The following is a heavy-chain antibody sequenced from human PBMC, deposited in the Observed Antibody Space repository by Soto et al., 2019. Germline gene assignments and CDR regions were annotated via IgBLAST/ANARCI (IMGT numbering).Heavy chain of an antibody. D-gene: IGHD2-2*01. CDR2: ISAYNGNT. CDR3: ASSFTSSQWRYGMDV. CDR1: GYTLTSYG. V-gene: IGHV1-18*01. Sequence: QVQLVQSEAEVKKPGASVKVSCKASGYTLTSYGISWVRQAPGQGLEWMGWISAYNGNTNYAQKLQGRVTMTTDTSTSTAYMELRSLRSDDTAVYYCASSFTSSQWRYGMDVWGQGTTVTVSS. J-gene: IGHJ6*02.